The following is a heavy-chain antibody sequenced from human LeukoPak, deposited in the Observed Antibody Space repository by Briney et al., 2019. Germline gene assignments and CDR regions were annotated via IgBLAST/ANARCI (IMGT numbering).Heavy chain of an antibody. V-gene: IGHV3-30*02. CDR1: GFTFSSYG. Sequence: PGGSLRLSCAASGFTFSSYGMHWVRQAPGKGLEWVAFIRYDGSNKYYADSVKGRFTISRDNSKNTLYLQMNSLRAEDTAVYCCAKEPGRYYYYMDVWGKGTTVTISS. CDR2: IRYDGSNK. J-gene: IGHJ6*03. CDR3: AKEPGRYYYYMDV.